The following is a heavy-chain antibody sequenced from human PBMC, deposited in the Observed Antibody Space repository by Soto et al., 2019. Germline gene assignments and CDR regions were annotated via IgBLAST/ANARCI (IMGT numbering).Heavy chain of an antibody. CDR1: GYPYTNSY. D-gene: IGHD6-19*01. Sequence: QVQLVQSGAEVRKPGASVKVSCKASGYPYTNSYMHWVRQAPGQGLEWMGWIHPNTGGTNYAQKFQGRVTMTRDTSVSTVYMELNRLTSDDTVIYFCASDFRTRGWFRQAGNFAMDVWGQGTTVTVS. CDR3: ASDFRTRGWFRQAGNFAMDV. J-gene: IGHJ6*02. CDR2: IHPNTGGT. V-gene: IGHV1-2*02.